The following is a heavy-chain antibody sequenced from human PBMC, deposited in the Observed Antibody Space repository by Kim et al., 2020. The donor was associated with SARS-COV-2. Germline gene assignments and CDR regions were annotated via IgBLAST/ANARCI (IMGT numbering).Heavy chain of an antibody. Sequence: ASVKVSCKASGYTFTSYYMHWVRQAPGQGLEWMGIINPSGGSTSYAQKFQGRVTMTRDTSTSTVYMELSSLRSEDTAVYYCARDLRYCSGGSCYSSVDYYYYGMDVWGQGTTVTVSS. D-gene: IGHD2-15*01. CDR2: INPSGGST. CDR3: ARDLRYCSGGSCYSSVDYYYYGMDV. V-gene: IGHV1-46*01. CDR1: GYTFTSYY. J-gene: IGHJ6*02.